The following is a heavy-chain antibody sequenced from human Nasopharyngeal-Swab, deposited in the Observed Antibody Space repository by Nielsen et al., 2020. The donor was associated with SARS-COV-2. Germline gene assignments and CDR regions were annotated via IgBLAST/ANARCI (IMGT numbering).Heavy chain of an antibody. J-gene: IGHJ6*02. D-gene: IGHD3-9*01. CDR3: ARESVLRYFDWEYYYYGMDV. CDR2: IYYSGST. V-gene: IGHV4-39*02. Sequence: GQAPGKGLEWIGSIYYSGSTYYNPSLKSRVTISVDTSKNQFSLKLSSVTAADTAVYYCARESVLRYFDWEYYYYGMDVWGQGTTVTVSS.